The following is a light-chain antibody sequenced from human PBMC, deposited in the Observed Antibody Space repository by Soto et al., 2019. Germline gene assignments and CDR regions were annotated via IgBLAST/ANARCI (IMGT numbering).Light chain of an antibody. CDR3: QQYDSYSPYT. CDR2: DAS. Sequence: DIQVSQSPSTLSASVGDRVTITCRASQSISSWLAWYQQKPGKAPKLLIYDASSLQSGVPSRFSGSGSGTKFTLTISSLQPDDFATYYCQQYDSYSPYTFGQGTKLEIK. J-gene: IGKJ2*01. CDR1: QSISSW. V-gene: IGKV1-5*01.